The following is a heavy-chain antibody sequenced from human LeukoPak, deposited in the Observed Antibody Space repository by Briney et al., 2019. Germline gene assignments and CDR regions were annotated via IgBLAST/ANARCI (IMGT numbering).Heavy chain of an antibody. CDR3: ASDRLLSDAFDI. V-gene: IGHV1-69*06. Sequence: SVKVSCKASGGTFSSYAASWVRQAPGQGLEWMGGIIPIFGTANYAQKFQGRVTITADKSTSTAYMELSSLRSEDTAVYYCASDRLLSDAFDIWGQGTMVTVSS. CDR1: GGTFSSYA. J-gene: IGHJ3*02. D-gene: IGHD3-10*01. CDR2: IIPIFGTA.